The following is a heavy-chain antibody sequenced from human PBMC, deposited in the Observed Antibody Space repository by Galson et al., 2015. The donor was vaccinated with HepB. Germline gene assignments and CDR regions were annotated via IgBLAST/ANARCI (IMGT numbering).Heavy chain of an antibody. Sequence: QSGAEVKKPGESLKISCKGSGYSFTSYWIGWVRQMPGKGLEWMGIIYPGDSDTRYSPSFQGQVTISADKSISTAYLQWRSLKASDTAMYYCARLVGATGYYYYGMDVWGQGTTVTVSS. CDR1: GYSFTSYW. J-gene: IGHJ6*02. V-gene: IGHV5-51*01. CDR3: ARLVGATGYYYYGMDV. CDR2: IYPGDSDT. D-gene: IGHD1-26*01.